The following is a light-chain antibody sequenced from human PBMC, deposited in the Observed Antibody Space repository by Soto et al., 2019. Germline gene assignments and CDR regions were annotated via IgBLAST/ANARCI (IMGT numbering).Light chain of an antibody. J-gene: IGLJ3*02. CDR3: CSYTSRSTWV. Sequence: QSALTQPASVSGSPGQSITISCTGTSSDVGGYNYVSWYQQHPGKAPKLMIHEVSNRPSGVSNRFSGSKSGNTASLTISGLQAEDEADYYCCSYTSRSTWVFGGGTKLTVL. CDR1: SSDVGGYNY. V-gene: IGLV2-14*01. CDR2: EVS.